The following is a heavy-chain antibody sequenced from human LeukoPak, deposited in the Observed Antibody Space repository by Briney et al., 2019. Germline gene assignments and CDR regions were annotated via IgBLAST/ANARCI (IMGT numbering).Heavy chain of an antibody. D-gene: IGHD3-22*01. Sequence: GGSLRLSCAASGFTFNNFAMSWVRQAPGKGLEWVAVISYDGSNKYYADSVKGRFTISRDNSKNTLYLQMNSLRAEDTAVYYCAKGGTQGSGYYFDWGQGTLVTVSS. CDR2: ISYDGSNK. J-gene: IGHJ4*02. CDR1: GFTFNNFA. V-gene: IGHV3-30*18. CDR3: AKGGTQGSGYYFD.